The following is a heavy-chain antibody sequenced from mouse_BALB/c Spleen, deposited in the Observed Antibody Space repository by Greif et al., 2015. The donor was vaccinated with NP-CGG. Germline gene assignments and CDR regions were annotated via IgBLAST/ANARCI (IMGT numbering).Heavy chain of an antibody. CDR2: IYPGDGDT. Sequence: QVQLQQSGPELVKPGASVKISCKASGYAFSSSWMNWVKQRPGQGLEWIGRIYPGDGDTNYNGKFKGKATLTADKSSSTAYMQLSSLTSVDSAVYFCARAYYGNCPDYWGQGTTLTVSS. CDR1: GYAFSSSW. CDR3: ARAYYGNCPDY. D-gene: IGHD2-10*01. J-gene: IGHJ2*01. V-gene: IGHV1-82*01.